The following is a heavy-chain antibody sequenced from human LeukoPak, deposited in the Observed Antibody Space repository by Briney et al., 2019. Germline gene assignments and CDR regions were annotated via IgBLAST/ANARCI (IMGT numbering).Heavy chain of an antibody. V-gene: IGHV5-51*01. D-gene: IGHD5-18*01. CDR1: GYTFTTYW. CDR3: AKSHGYQGGYYYYGMDV. Sequence: GESLKISCKGSGYTFTTYWIGWVRQMPGKGLEWVGIIYPGDSETRYSPSFQGQVTISADKSITTAYLQWSSLQASDTAMYYCAKSHGYQGGYYYYGMDVWGQGTTVTVSS. CDR2: IYPGDSET. J-gene: IGHJ6*02.